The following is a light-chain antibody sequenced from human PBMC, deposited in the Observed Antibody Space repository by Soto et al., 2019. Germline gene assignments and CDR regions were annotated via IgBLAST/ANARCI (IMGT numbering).Light chain of an antibody. Sequence: QPVLTQSPSASASLGASVKLTCTLSSGHSSYAIAWLQQQPEKGPRYLMKLNSDGSHSKGDRIPDRFSGSSSGAERYLTISSIQSEDEADYYCQTWGSGTWVFGGGTKLTVL. V-gene: IGLV4-69*01. CDR1: SGHSSYA. CDR2: LNSDGSH. CDR3: QTWGSGTWV. J-gene: IGLJ3*02.